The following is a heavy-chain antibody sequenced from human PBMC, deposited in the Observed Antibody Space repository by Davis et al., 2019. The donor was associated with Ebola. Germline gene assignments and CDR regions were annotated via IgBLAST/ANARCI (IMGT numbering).Heavy chain of an antibody. V-gene: IGHV5-51*01. D-gene: IGHD3-9*01. J-gene: IGHJ5*02. CDR1: GYSFTTYW. CDR2: IYPGDSDT. Sequence: GESLKISCKGSGYSFTTYWIAWVRQTPAKGLEWMGIIYPGDSDTRYSPSFEGQVTISVDRSISTAYLQWSSLRASDTAMYYCASQVGLDILTGYWVDPWGQGTLVTVSS. CDR3: ASQVGLDILTGYWVDP.